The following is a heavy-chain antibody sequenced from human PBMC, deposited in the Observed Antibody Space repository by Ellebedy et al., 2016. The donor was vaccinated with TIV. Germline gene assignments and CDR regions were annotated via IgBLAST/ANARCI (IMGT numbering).Heavy chain of an antibody. Sequence: SETLSLTCTVSGGSISRYYWSWIRQPDGKGLEWIGRLYTSGITNYNPSLRRRVTVSVDTSKNQCSLKLSSVTAAATTVYYCARETRYSGYRTGEFDPWGQGTLVTVSS. J-gene: IGHJ5*02. V-gene: IGHV4-4*07. D-gene: IGHD5-12*01. CDR1: GGSISRYY. CDR3: ARETRYSGYRTGEFDP. CDR2: LYTSGIT.